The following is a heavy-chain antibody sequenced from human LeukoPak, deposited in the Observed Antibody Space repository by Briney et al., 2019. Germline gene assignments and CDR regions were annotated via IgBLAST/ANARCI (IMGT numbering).Heavy chain of an antibody. J-gene: IGHJ4*02. CDR1: GFTFSSYG. D-gene: IGHD2-15*01. CDR3: ARDASVGAAYFDF. V-gene: IGHV3-33*08. CDR2: IWYGGSNK. Sequence: SGGSLRLSCAASGFTFSSYGMHWVRQAPGKGLEWVAVIWYGGSNKYYADSVKGRFTISRDNSKKTLYLQLHSLRPDDTALFYCARDASVGAAYFDFLGQGALVTVS.